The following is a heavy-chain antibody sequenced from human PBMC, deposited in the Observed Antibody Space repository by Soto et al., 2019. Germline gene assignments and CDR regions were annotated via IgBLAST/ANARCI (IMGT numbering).Heavy chain of an antibody. CDR2: ISDSGNTM. CDR1: GFTFSGYY. Sequence: QVQLVESGGGLVKPGGSLRLSCAASGFTFSGYYMNWIRQAPGKGLEWVSYISDSGNTMYYADSVKGRFTIARDNAKNSMFQQMNSLRAEDTAVYYCATSKRDYSKPILPFDYWGQGTLVTFSS. CDR3: ATSKRDYSKPILPFDY. D-gene: IGHD4-4*01. V-gene: IGHV3-11*01. J-gene: IGHJ4*02.